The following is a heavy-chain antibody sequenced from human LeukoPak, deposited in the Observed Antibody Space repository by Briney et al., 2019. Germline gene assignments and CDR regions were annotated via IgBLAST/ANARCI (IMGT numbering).Heavy chain of an antibody. CDR1: GFTFSSYA. D-gene: IGHD3-22*01. CDR2: ISYDGSNK. J-gene: IGHJ4*02. V-gene: IGHV3-30-3*01. CDR3: ATGSGYFYGH. Sequence: GGSLRLSCAASGFTFSSYAMHWVRQAPGKGLEWVAVISYDGSNKYYADSVKGRFTISRDNSKNTLYMQMNSLRVEDTAVYYCATGSGYFYGHWGQGTLVTVSS.